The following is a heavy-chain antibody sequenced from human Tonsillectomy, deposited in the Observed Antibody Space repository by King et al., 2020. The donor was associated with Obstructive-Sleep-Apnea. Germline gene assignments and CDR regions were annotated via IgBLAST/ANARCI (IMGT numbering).Heavy chain of an antibody. J-gene: IGHJ6*02. D-gene: IGHD5-18*01. Sequence: QLVQSGAEVKKPGASVKVSCKASGYTFTSYDINWVRQATGQGLEWMGWMNPNSGNTGYAQKFQGRVTMTRNTSISTAYMELSSLRSEDTAVYYCAGIPRWDTAMVTRSYYYGMDVWGQGTTVTVSS. CDR3: AGIPRWDTAMVTRSYYYGMDV. V-gene: IGHV1-8*01. CDR1: GYTFTSYD. CDR2: MNPNSGNT.